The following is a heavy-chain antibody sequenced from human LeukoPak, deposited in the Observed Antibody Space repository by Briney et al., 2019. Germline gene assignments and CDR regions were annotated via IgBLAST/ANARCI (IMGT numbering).Heavy chain of an antibody. CDR1: GFTVSSNY. CDR2: IYSGGST. Sequence: GGSLRLSCAASGFTVSSNYMCWVRQAPGKGLEWVSVIYSGGSTYYADSVKGRFTIYRDNTNNTLYLQMNSLRAEDTAVYYCARARGVRESPYGFPYYYYGMDVWGQGTTVTVSS. J-gene: IGHJ6*02. V-gene: IGHV3-66*01. CDR3: ARARGVRESPYGFPYYYYGMDV. D-gene: IGHD4-17*01.